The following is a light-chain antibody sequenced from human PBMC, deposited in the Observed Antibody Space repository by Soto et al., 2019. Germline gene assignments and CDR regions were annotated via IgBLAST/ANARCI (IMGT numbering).Light chain of an antibody. J-gene: IGKJ5*01. V-gene: IGKV1-12*01. Sequence: DIQMTQSPSSVSASVGDRVTITCRASQGISRWVAWYQKKPGRAPKLLIYAASSLQSGVPVRFSGSGSGTDFTLSISSLEPEDVATYYCQQLDSFPLTFGQGTRLEIK. CDR2: AAS. CDR3: QQLDSFPLT. CDR1: QGISRW.